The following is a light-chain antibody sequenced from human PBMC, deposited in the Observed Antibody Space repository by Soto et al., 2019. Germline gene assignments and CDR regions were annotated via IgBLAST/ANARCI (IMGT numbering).Light chain of an antibody. J-gene: IGKJ2*01. V-gene: IGKV1-39*01. CDR1: QSISTY. Sequence: DIQMTQSPSSLSASVGDRVTITCRASQSISTYLNWYQQKPGKPPTFLIYVASTLQSGVPSRFSRGGSETDFPLTITSLQPEDFATYYCQQSYRSPYTFGQGTKLEVK. CDR3: QQSYRSPYT. CDR2: VAS.